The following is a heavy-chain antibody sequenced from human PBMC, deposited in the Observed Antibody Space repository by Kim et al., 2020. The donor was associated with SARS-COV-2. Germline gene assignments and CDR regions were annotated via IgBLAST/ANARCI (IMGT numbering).Heavy chain of an antibody. CDR3: ARSRDIVVVPAVGAVDP. J-gene: IGHJ5*02. CDR2: ISYDGSNK. D-gene: IGHD2-2*01. CDR1: GFTFSSYG. Sequence: GGSLRLSCAASGFTFSSYGMHWVRQAPGKGLEWVAVISYDGSNKYYADSVKGRFTISRDNSKNTLYLQMNSLRAEDTAVYYCARSRDIVVVPAVGAVDPWAQGTLVTASS. V-gene: IGHV3-33*05.